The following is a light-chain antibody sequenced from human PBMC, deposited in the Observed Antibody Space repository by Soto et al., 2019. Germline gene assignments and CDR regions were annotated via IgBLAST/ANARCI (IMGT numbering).Light chain of an antibody. J-gene: IGKJ1*01. CDR2: DAS. Sequence: IVLTQSPATLSVSSGERATLSCRASQSVSSYLAWYQQKPGQAPRLLIYDASNRATGIPGRFSGSGAGTGFTITIRSLQSEDFTVYYCHHYETFGQGTKVDIK. CDR1: QSVSSY. CDR3: HHYET. V-gene: IGKV3-11*01.